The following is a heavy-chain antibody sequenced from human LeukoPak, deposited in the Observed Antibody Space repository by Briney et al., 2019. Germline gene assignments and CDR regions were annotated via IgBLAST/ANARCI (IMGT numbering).Heavy chain of an antibody. V-gene: IGHV1-69*06. CDR2: IIPIFGTA. D-gene: IGHD3-22*01. J-gene: IGHJ4*02. Sequence: EASVKVSCKASGGTFIIYAISWVRQAPGQGGEWMGRIIPIFGTANYAQKFQGRVTITADKSTSTAYMELSSLRSEDTAVYYCARDPYYYDSSGNYWGQGTLVTVSS. CDR3: ARDPYYYDSSGNY. CDR1: GGTFIIYA.